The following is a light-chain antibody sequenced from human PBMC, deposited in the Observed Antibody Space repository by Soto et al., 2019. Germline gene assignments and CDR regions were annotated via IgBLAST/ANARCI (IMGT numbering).Light chain of an antibody. CDR3: QQLKSYPLS. V-gene: IGKV1-9*01. Sequence: DIQLTQSPSFLSASVGDRVTITCRTSQDISSYLAWYQQKPGKAPQLLISGASTLQSGVPSRFSGSGSGTEFTLTISSLQPEDFATYYCQQLKSYPLSFGGGTKVEI. CDR2: GAS. J-gene: IGKJ4*01. CDR1: QDISSY.